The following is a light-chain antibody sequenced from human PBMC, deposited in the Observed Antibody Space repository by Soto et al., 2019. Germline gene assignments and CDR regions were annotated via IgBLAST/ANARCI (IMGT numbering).Light chain of an antibody. V-gene: IGLV2-14*01. CDR1: SSDVGGYNY. J-gene: IGLJ1*01. CDR3: SSYTSSSTYV. Sequence: QSVLTQPASVSGSPGQSITISCTGTSSDVGGYNYVSWYQQHPGKAPKLMIYDVSNRPSGVSNRFSGSKSGNTASLTISGLQAEDEADYCCSSYTSSSTYVFGTGTRSPS. CDR2: DVS.